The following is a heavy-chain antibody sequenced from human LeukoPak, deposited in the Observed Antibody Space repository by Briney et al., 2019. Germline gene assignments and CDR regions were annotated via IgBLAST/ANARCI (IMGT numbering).Heavy chain of an antibody. J-gene: IGHJ5*02. CDR1: GYTFTSYG. V-gene: IGHV1-2*02. D-gene: IGHD3-22*01. CDR3: ARDIMSPYYYDRLNPVVWFDP. CDR2: INPNSGGT. Sequence: ASVKVSCKASGYTFTSYGISWVRQAPGQGLEWMGWINPNSGGTNYAQKFQGRVTMTRDTSISTAYMELSRLRSDDTAVYYCARDIMSPYYYDRLNPVVWFDPWGQGTLVTVSS.